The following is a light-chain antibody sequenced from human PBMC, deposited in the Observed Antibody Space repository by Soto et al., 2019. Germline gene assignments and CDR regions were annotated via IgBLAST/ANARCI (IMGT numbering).Light chain of an antibody. V-gene: IGKV3-20*01. J-gene: IGKJ3*01. Sequence: EISLTQSPGTRSLSPGDRATLSCRASQGVSSTYLAWYQQKPGQAPRLLIYDASSRATGIPDRFSGSGSGTDFTLTISRLEPEDFAVYYCQQYGSSPGLFTFGPGTKVDIK. CDR2: DAS. CDR1: QGVSSTY. CDR3: QQYGSSPGLFT.